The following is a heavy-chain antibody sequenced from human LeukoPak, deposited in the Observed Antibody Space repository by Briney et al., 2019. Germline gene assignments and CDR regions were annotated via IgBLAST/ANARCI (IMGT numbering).Heavy chain of an antibody. CDR2: ISYSGST. CDR1: GGSISSYY. J-gene: IGHJ4*02. D-gene: IGHD3-3*01. CDR3: ARVAYHDFWSGYLDYYFDY. V-gene: IGHV4-59*01. Sequence: SESLSLTCTVSGGSISSYYWSWIRQPPGKGLEWIGYISYSGSTNYNPSLKSRVTISVDSSKNQFSLKLSSVTAADTAVYYCARVAYHDFWSGYLDYYFDYWGQGTLVTVSS.